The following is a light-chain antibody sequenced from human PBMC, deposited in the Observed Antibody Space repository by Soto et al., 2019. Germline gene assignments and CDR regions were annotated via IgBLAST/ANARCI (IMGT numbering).Light chain of an antibody. V-gene: IGKV3-11*01. CDR1: QSIGNS. CDR3: RQRYNLPLT. Sequence: VLTQSPATLSLSPGERATLSCKASQSIGNSLGWFQQKPGQAPRLLIDDAFNRATGIPARFTGSGSGSDFTLTIISLEPEDFGVNYCRQRYNLPLTFGGVPKVEIK. J-gene: IGKJ4*01. CDR2: DAF.